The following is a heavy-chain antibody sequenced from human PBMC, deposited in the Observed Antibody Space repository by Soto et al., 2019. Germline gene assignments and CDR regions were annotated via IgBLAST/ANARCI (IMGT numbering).Heavy chain of an antibody. CDR2: IYYSGST. CDR3: ARDWARDGCFDY. J-gene: IGHJ4*02. D-gene: IGHD6-19*01. Sequence: HVQLQESGPGLVKPSQTLSRTCTVSGGSISSGGYYWSWIRQHPGKGLEWIGDIYYSGSTYYNPSLKSRVTISVDTSKNQFSLKLSSVTSADTSVYYCARDWARDGCFDYWGQGTLVTVSS. CDR1: GGSISSGGYY. V-gene: IGHV4-31*03.